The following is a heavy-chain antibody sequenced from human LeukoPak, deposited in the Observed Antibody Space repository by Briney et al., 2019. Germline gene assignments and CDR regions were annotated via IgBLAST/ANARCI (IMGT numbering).Heavy chain of an antibody. Sequence: SETLSLTCTVSGGSISSRSYYWGWIRQPPGRGLEWIGSIHYSGSTYYNPSLKSRLTISVNTSKNQFSLKLSSVTAADTAVYYCARLYCSGGSCYGAFDIWGQGTMVTVSS. CDR2: IHYSGST. J-gene: IGHJ3*02. V-gene: IGHV4-39*01. CDR3: ARLYCSGGSCYGAFDI. D-gene: IGHD2-15*01. CDR1: GGSISSRSYY.